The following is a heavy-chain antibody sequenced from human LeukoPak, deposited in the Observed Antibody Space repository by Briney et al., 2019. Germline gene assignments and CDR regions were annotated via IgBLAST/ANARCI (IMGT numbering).Heavy chain of an antibody. CDR3: ARGIAVAGSPLDAFDI. Sequence: GGSLRLSCAASGFTFSSYGMHWVRQAPGKGLEWVAVIWYDGSNKYYADSVKGRFTISRDNSKNTLYLQMNSLRAEDTAVYYCARGIAVAGSPLDAFDIWGQGTMVTVSS. CDR1: GFTFSSYG. V-gene: IGHV3-33*01. J-gene: IGHJ3*02. D-gene: IGHD6-19*01. CDR2: IWYDGSNK.